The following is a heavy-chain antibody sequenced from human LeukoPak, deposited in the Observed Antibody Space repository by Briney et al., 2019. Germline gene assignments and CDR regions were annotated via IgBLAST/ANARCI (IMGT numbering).Heavy chain of an antibody. J-gene: IGHJ3*02. CDR1: GFTXSSYW. CDR3: ARDGVGAFDI. V-gene: IGHV3-7*04. Sequence: GGSLRLSCAASGFTXSSYWMXWVXXAPGKXLEWVANIKQDGSEKYYVDSVKGRFTISRDNAKNSLFLQMNSLRAEDTAVYYCARDGVGAFDIWGQGTMVTVSS. D-gene: IGHD3-10*01. CDR2: IKQDGSEK.